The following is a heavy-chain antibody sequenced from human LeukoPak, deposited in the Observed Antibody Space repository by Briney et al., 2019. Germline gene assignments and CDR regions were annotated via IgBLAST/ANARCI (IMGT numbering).Heavy chain of an antibody. CDR3: AKRTDMENSSGWYNWFDP. D-gene: IGHD6-19*01. Sequence: PSETLSLTCAVYGGSFSGYYWSWIRQPPGKGLEWIGYISYSGSTNYNPSLKSRVTISVDTSKNQFSLKLNSVTAADTAVYYCAKRTDMENSSGWYNWFDPWGQGTLVTVSS. V-gene: IGHV4-59*08. CDR2: ISYSGST. CDR1: GGSFSGYY. J-gene: IGHJ5*02.